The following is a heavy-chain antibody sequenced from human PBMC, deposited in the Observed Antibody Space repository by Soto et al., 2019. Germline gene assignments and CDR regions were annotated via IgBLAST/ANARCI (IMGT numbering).Heavy chain of an antibody. Sequence: SETLSLTCTVSGGSISSYYWSWIRQPPGKGLEWIGYIYYSGSTNYNPSLKSRVTISVDTSKNQFSLKLSSVTAADTAVYYCARRDVNYDFWAFDYWGQGTPVTVSS. D-gene: IGHD3-3*01. V-gene: IGHV4-59*08. J-gene: IGHJ4*02. CDR1: GGSISSYY. CDR3: ARRDVNYDFWAFDY. CDR2: IYYSGST.